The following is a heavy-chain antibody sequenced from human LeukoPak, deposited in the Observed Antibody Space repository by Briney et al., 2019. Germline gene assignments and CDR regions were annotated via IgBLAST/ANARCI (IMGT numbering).Heavy chain of an antibody. Sequence: ASVKVSCKASGGTFSSYAISWVRQAPGQGLEWMGGIIPIFGTANYAQKFQGRVTITADKSTSTAYMELRSLRSDDTAVYYCARDRGSYCGGDCSIDYWGQGTLVTVSS. CDR1: GGTFSSYA. CDR2: IIPIFGTA. D-gene: IGHD2-21*02. V-gene: IGHV1-69*06. J-gene: IGHJ4*02. CDR3: ARDRGSYCGGDCSIDY.